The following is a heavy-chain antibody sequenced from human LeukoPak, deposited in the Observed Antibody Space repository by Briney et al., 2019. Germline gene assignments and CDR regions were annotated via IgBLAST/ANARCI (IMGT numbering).Heavy chain of an antibody. CDR2: IYTSGST. D-gene: IGHD3-10*01. Sequence: SETLSLTCTVSGGSISSSSYYWGWIRQPPGKGLEWIGSIYTSGSTNYNPSLKSRVTISVDTSKNQFSLKLSSVTAADTAVYYCARGMVRGAPYYMDVWGKGTTVTVSS. CDR3: ARGMVRGAPYYMDV. J-gene: IGHJ6*03. V-gene: IGHV4-39*07. CDR1: GGSISSSSYY.